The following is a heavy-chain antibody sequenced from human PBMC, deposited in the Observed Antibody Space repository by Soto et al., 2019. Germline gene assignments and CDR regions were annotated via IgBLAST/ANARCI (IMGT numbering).Heavy chain of an antibody. D-gene: IGHD3-10*01. CDR1: GGAFNGYY. Sequence: QVHLQQWGAGLLKPSQTLSLSCVVDGGAFNGYYWTWIRQPPGKGLEWIGEINHSGSVDYNPPLKSRVAISIDTAKNQFSLTLTSVTAADTAVYYCARAGAALVRGSIGGFDYWGQGSLVTVSS. CDR3: ARAGAALVRGSIGGFDY. J-gene: IGHJ4*02. CDR2: INHSGSV. V-gene: IGHV4-34*02.